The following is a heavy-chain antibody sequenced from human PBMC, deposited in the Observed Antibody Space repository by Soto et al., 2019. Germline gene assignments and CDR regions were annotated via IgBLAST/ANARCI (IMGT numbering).Heavy chain of an antibody. CDR2: INHSGST. V-gene: IGHV4-34*01. D-gene: IGHD2-15*01. CDR1: GGSFSGYY. CDR3: ATMGTPATGLYFFDY. Sequence: SETLSLTCAVYGGSFSGYYWSWIRQPPGKGLEWIGEINHSGSTSYNPSLKSRVTISVDTSKNQFSLNLSFVTAADTSVYYCATMGTPATGLYFFDYWGQGSLVTVSS. J-gene: IGHJ4*02.